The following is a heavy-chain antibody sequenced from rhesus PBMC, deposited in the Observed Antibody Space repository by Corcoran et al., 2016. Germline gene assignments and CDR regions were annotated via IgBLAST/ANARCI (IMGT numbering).Heavy chain of an antibody. J-gene: IGHJ5-2*02. CDR1: GASISRYW. CDR3: ARHSPGNSLDV. Sequence: QVQLQESGPGLVKPSETLSLTCTVSGASISRYWWSWIRPPPGKGLEWSGEINGNSGSTYYNSSIKSRVTISKDASKNQFSLKLNSVTAADTAVYSCARHSPGNSLDVWGRGVLVTVSS. V-gene: IGHV4-80*01. CDR2: INGNSGST.